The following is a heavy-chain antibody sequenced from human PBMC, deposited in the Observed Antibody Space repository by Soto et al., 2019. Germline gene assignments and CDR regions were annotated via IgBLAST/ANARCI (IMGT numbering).Heavy chain of an antibody. CDR2: IYYSGST. J-gene: IGHJ5*02. D-gene: IGHD3-10*01. V-gene: IGHV4-59*01. CDR1: GVSISNYY. Sequence: SETLSLTCTVAGVSISNYYWSWIRQPPGKGLEWIGYIYYSGSTNYNPSLKSRVTISVDTSKNQFSLKLSSVTAADTAVYYCARGSITYYYGSGSHNWFDPWGQGTLVTVSS. CDR3: ARGSITYYYGSGSHNWFDP.